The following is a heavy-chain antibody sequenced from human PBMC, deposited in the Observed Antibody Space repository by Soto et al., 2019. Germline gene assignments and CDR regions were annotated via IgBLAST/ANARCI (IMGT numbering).Heavy chain of an antibody. J-gene: IGHJ4*02. V-gene: IGHV3-7*01. CDR2: IKEDGNEK. CDR3: ARDDFWSGFPPLDY. Sequence: GGSLRLSCAASGFTFSSYWMSWVRQAPGKGLEWVANIKEDGNEKYYVDSVKGRFTISRDNAKKSLHLQMNSLRAEDTAVYYCARDDFWSGFPPLDYWGQGTLVTVSS. CDR1: GFTFSSYW. D-gene: IGHD3-3*01.